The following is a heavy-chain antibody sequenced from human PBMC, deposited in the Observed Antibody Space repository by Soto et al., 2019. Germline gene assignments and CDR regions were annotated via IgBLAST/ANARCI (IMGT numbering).Heavy chain of an antibody. CDR2: ISGSGGST. J-gene: IGHJ5*02. V-gene: IGHV3-23*01. CDR1: GFTFSSYA. Sequence: EVRLLESGGGLVQPGGSLRLSCAASGFTFSSYAMSWVRQAPGKGLEWVSAISGSGGSTYYADSVKGRFTISRDNSKNTLYLQLNSLRAEDTAVYYCAKDQGRTVTTWFDPWGQGTLVTVSS. D-gene: IGHD4-17*01. CDR3: AKDQGRTVTTWFDP.